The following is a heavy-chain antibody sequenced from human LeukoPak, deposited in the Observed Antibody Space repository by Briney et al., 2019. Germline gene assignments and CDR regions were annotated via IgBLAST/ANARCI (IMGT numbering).Heavy chain of an antibody. J-gene: IGHJ4*02. CDR3: ARDASDSSGYYQLDY. CDR1: GFTFSTYG. Sequence: GGSLRLSCATSGFTFSTYGMHWVRQAPGKGLEWVSYISGSSNSIYYADSVKGRFTISRDNAKNSLYLQMNSLRAEDTAVYYCARDASDSSGYYQLDYWGQGTLVTVSS. CDR2: ISGSSNSI. D-gene: IGHD3-22*01. V-gene: IGHV3-48*01.